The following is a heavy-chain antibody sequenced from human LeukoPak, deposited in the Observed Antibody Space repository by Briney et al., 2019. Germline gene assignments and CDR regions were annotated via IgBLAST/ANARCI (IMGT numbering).Heavy chain of an antibody. D-gene: IGHD3-3*01. CDR2: ISYDGNTK. V-gene: IGHV3-30-3*01. CDR3: TRGAFGVVIKDDAFDI. J-gene: IGHJ3*02. CDR1: GFAFSSYA. Sequence: GGSLRLSCAASGFAFSSYAMHWVRQAPGKGLEWVTIISYDGNTKYSADSVKGRFTISRDNSKNTLYLQMNCLRVEDTAVYYCTRGAFGVVIKDDAFDIWGQGTLVTVSS.